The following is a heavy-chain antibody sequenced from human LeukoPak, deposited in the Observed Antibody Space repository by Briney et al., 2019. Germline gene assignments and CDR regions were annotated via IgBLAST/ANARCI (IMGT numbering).Heavy chain of an antibody. Sequence: GESLKISCKGSGYXFTNYWIGWVRQMPGKGLEWMGIIHPGDSDTRYSPSFQGQVTVSADKSITTAYLQWSSLKASDTAMYYCARFGRSGSYGMDVWGQGTTVTVSS. CDR2: IHPGDSDT. V-gene: IGHV5-51*01. CDR1: GYXFTNYW. D-gene: IGHD1-26*01. CDR3: ARFGRSGSYGMDV. J-gene: IGHJ6*02.